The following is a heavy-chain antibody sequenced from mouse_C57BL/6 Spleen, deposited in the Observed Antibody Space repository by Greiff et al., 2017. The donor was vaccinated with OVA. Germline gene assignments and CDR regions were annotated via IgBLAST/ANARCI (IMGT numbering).Heavy chain of an antibody. CDR3: ARGSNYPYYYAMDY. CDR2: INPNNGGT. J-gene: IGHJ4*01. D-gene: IGHD2-5*01. Sequence: VQLQQSGPELVKPGASVKISCKASGYTFTDYYMNWVKQSHGKSLEWIGDINPNNGGTSYNQKFKGKATLTVDKSSSTAYMELRSLTSEDSAVYYCARGSNYPYYYAMDYWGQGTSVTVSS. V-gene: IGHV1-26*01. CDR1: GYTFTDYY.